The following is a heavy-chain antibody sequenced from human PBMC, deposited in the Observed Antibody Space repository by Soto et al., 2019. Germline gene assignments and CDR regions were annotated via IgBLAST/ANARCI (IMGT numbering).Heavy chain of an antibody. CDR3: ERDAPTSYYDFWTDNWFDP. CDR1: GYTFTSYG. J-gene: IGHJ5*02. Sequence: QVQLVQSGAEVKKPGASVKVSCKASGYTFTSYGISWVRQAPGQGLEWMGWISAYNGNTNYAQKLQGRVTMTTDTATSTAYMELRSLRSDDTAVYYCERDAPTSYYDFWTDNWFDPWGQGTLVTVSS. V-gene: IGHV1-18*01. D-gene: IGHD3-3*01. CDR2: ISAYNGNT.